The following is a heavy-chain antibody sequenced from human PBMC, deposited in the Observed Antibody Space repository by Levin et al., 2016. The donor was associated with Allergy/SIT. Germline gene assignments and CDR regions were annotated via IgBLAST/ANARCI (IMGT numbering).Heavy chain of an antibody. D-gene: IGHD4-17*01. J-gene: IGHJ4*02. CDR3: ARVTVGGATTAYYFDY. Sequence: WVRQAPGQGLEWMGGIIPIFGTANYAQKFQGRVTITADESTSTAYMELSSLRSEDTAVYYCARVTVGGATTAYYFDYWGQGTLVTVSS. CDR2: IIPIFGTA. V-gene: IGHV1-69*01.